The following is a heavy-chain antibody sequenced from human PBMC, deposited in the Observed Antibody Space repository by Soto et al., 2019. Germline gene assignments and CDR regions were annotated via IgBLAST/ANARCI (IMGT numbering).Heavy chain of an antibody. D-gene: IGHD3-16*02. J-gene: IGHJ4*02. V-gene: IGHV1-69*02. CDR2: IIPILGIA. CDR1: GGTFSSYT. Sequence: QVQLVQSGAEVKKPGSSVKVSCKASGGTFSSYTISWVRQDPGQGLEWMGRIIPILGIANYAPKFQGRVTITADKSTSTAYMELSSLRSEDTAVYYCARGGVISGDADYWGQGTLVTVSS. CDR3: ARGGVISGDADY.